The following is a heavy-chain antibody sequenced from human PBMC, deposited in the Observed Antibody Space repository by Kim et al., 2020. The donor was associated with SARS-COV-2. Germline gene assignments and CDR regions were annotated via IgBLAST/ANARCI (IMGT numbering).Heavy chain of an antibody. CDR2: ISSSSSYI. Sequence: GGSLRLSCAASGFTFSSYSMNWVRQAPGKGLEWVSSISSSSSYIYYADSVKGRFTISRDNAKNSLYLQMNSLRAEDTAVYYCARDGSSTSWGNWLDPWGQGTLVTVAS. V-gene: IGHV3-21*01. CDR3: ARDGSSTSWGNWLDP. CDR1: GFTFSSYS. D-gene: IGHD2-2*01. J-gene: IGHJ5*02.